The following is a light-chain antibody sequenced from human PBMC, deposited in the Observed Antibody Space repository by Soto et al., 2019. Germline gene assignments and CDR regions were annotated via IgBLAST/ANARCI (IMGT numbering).Light chain of an antibody. Sequence: DIQMTQSPSTLSASVGARITITCRASQSVSTWLAWYQQKPGKVPDLLIFKASNLYSGVPSRFSGSGSGTEFTLTISSLQPDDFAIYYCQQYDSYPLTFGGGTRVEIK. CDR2: KAS. V-gene: IGKV1-5*03. CDR1: QSVSTW. CDR3: QQYDSYPLT. J-gene: IGKJ4*01.